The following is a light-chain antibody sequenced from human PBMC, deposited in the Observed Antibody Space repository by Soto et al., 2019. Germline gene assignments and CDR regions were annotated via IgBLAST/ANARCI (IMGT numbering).Light chain of an antibody. J-gene: IGKJ1*01. Sequence: EIVLTQSPATLSLSPGERATLSCRARQSVSNYLAWYQQKPGQAPRLLIYDASNRATGIPARFSGSGSGTDFTLTISSLEPEDFAVYYCQQRSNWPPWTFGQGTKWIS. CDR1: QSVSNY. CDR2: DAS. CDR3: QQRSNWPPWT. V-gene: IGKV3-11*01.